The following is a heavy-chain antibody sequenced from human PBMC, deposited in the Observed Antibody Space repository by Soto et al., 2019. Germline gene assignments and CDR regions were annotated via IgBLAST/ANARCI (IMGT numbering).Heavy chain of an antibody. Sequence: ESLKISCKGSGYSFTSYWIGWVRQMPGKGLEWMGIIYPGDSDTRYSPSFQGQVTISADKSISTAYLQWSSLKASDTAMYYCARRYYYDSSGYYLAPSAQPHDAFDIWGQGTMVTVSS. V-gene: IGHV5-51*01. CDR1: GYSFTSYW. CDR3: ARRYYYDSSGYYLAPSAQPHDAFDI. J-gene: IGHJ3*02. CDR2: IYPGDSDT. D-gene: IGHD3-22*01.